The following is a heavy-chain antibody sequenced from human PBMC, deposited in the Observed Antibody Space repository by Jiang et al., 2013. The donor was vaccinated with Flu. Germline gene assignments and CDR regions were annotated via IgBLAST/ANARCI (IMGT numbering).Heavy chain of an antibody. V-gene: IGHV3-23*01. Sequence: VQLLESGGGLVQPGGSLKLSCAASGFTFSSYAMNWVRQAPGKGLEWVSAISGSGDTTYYADSVKGRFTISRDNSKNTLYLQMNSLRAEDTAVYFCARGQPSSSNWYRWFDPWGQGTQVTVSS. CDR1: GFTFSSYA. CDR2: ISGSGDTT. CDR3: ARGQPSSSNWYRWFDP. J-gene: IGHJ5*02. D-gene: IGHD6-13*01.